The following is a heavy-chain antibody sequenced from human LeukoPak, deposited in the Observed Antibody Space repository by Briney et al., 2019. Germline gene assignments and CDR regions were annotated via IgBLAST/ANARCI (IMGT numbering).Heavy chain of an antibody. CDR3: ARALLLPIVTTLNEHAFDL. V-gene: IGHV3-7*01. J-gene: IGHJ3*01. D-gene: IGHD3-16*02. CDR2: IKDDGSET. Sequence: GGSLRLSCAASGFTLSSYWMHWVRQAPGKGLEWVASIKDDGSETYHVNSVKGRFTIARDNTKNSLRLQMNSLRVEDTAVYYCARALLLPIVTTLNEHAFDLWGQGTMVTVSS. CDR1: GFTLSSYW.